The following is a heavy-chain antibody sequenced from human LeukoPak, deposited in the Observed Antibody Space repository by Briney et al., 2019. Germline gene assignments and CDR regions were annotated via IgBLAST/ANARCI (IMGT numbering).Heavy chain of an antibody. D-gene: IGHD2-15*01. V-gene: IGHV3-23*01. Sequence: PGRSLRLSCAASGFTFSTAAMGWVRQAPGKGLEWVSAISGSGGGTYYADSVKGRFTISRDNSKNTMFLQMNSLRVEDTAVYYCANRGSDYWGQGTLVTVSS. CDR2: ISGSGGGT. CDR3: ANRGSDY. CDR1: GFTFSTAA. J-gene: IGHJ4*02.